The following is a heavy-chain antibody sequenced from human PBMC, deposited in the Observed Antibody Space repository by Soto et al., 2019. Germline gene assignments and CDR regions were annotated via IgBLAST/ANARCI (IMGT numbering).Heavy chain of an antibody. Sequence: GGSLRLSCAASGFTVGSNYMTWVRQVPGKGLEWVSLIYSGGTAYYPDSVKGRFNIYRDTYKNTLYLQMNSMRAEDTAIYYGAGGLSGYGRLDCWGQGTLVTVSS. J-gene: IGHJ4*02. D-gene: IGHD5-12*01. CDR2: IYSGGTA. CDR3: AGGLSGYGRLDC. V-gene: IGHV3-66*01. CDR1: GFTVGSNY.